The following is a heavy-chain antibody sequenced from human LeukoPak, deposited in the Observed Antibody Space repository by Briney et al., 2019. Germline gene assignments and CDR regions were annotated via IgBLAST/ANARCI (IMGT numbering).Heavy chain of an antibody. J-gene: IGHJ4*02. D-gene: IGHD2-15*01. CDR2: ISGSGTNA. CDR3: VNKDVALSPDDY. V-gene: IGHV3-23*05. CDR1: GFTFRNYA. Sequence: GGSLRLSCTASGFTFRNYAMSWVRQAPGKGLHWVSTISGSGTNAYYVDSVKGRFTISRDNSKNALYLQMNSLRAEDTALYYCVNKDVALSPDDYWGQGTLVFVSS.